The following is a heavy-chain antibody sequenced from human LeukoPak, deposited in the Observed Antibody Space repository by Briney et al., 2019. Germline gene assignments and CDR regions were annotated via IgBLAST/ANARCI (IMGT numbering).Heavy chain of an antibody. CDR1: GFTFSSYA. CDR3: AKGDFTYYYGSGIDY. V-gene: IGHV3-23*01. Sequence: GGSLRLSCAASGFTFSSYAMSWVRQAPGKGLEWVSAISGSGGSTYYADSVKGWFTISRDNSKNTLYLQMNSLRAEDTAVYYCAKGDFTYYYGSGIDYWGQGTLVTVSS. J-gene: IGHJ4*02. D-gene: IGHD3-10*01. CDR2: ISGSGGST.